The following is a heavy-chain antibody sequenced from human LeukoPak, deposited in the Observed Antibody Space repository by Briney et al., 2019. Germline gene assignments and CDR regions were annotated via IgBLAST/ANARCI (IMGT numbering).Heavy chain of an antibody. V-gene: IGHV3-23*01. Sequence: GGSLRLSCAASGFTFTSVAMTWVRQAPGQGLEWVSTITGSDDATYYGDSVKGRFTISRDYSSNTVYLQMNSLRSKDTAIYYCAKGPQLYSGYHPNFWGQGTLVTVSS. CDR2: ITGSDDAT. CDR1: GFTFTSVA. J-gene: IGHJ4*02. CDR3: AKGPQLYSGYHPNF. D-gene: IGHD5-12*01.